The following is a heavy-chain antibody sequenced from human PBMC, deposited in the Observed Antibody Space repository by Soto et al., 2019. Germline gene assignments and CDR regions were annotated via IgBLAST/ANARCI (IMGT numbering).Heavy chain of an antibody. CDR1: GYTFTSYG. V-gene: IGHV1-18*04. CDR2: ISAYNGNT. CDR3: ATLKVYDSSGYYPLGFDY. D-gene: IGHD3-22*01. Sequence: ASVKVSCKASGYTFTSYGISWVRQAPGQGLERMGWISAYNGNTNYAQKLQGRVTMTTDTSTSTAYMELRSLRSDDTAVYYCATLKVYDSSGYYPLGFDYWGQGTLVTVSS. J-gene: IGHJ4*02.